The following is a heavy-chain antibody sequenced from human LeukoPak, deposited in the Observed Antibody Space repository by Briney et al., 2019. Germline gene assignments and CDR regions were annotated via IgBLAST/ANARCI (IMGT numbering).Heavy chain of an antibody. CDR1: GGTFSSYA. V-gene: IGHV1-69*05. CDR2: IIPIFGTA. Sequence: SVKVSCKASGGTFSSYAISWVRQDPGQGLEWMGRIIPIFGTANYAQKFQGRVTITTDESTSTAYMELSSLRSEDTAVYYCARARVTIFGVVPPDYWGQGTLVTVSS. CDR3: ARARVTIFGVVPPDY. J-gene: IGHJ4*02. D-gene: IGHD3-3*01.